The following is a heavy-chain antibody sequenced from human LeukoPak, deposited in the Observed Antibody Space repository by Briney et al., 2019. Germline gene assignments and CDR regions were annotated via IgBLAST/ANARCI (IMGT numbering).Heavy chain of an antibody. CDR3: AREAFTSGAFDI. V-gene: IGHV4-30-2*01. CDR2: IYHSGPT. D-gene: IGHD2/OR15-2a*01. Sequence: SETLSLTCAVSGGSINSGGYSWSWIRQPPGKGLEWIGNIYHSGPTYYNPSLKSRVTISVDRSKNQFSLQLTSVTAADTALYYCAREAFTSGAFDIWGQGTMVTVSS. CDR1: GGSINSGGYS. J-gene: IGHJ3*02.